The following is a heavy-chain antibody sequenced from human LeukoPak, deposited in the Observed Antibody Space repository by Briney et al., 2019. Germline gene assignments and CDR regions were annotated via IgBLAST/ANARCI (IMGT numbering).Heavy chain of an antibody. Sequence: SGTLSLTCAVSGGSISSSNWWSWVRQPPGKGLEWIGEINHSGSTNYNPSLKSRVTISVDTSKNQFSLKLSSVTAADTAVYYCARVGGSGYYYFDYWGQGTLVTVSS. CDR1: GGSISSSNW. CDR3: ARVGGSGYYYFDY. CDR2: INHSGST. D-gene: IGHD3-22*01. J-gene: IGHJ4*02. V-gene: IGHV4-4*02.